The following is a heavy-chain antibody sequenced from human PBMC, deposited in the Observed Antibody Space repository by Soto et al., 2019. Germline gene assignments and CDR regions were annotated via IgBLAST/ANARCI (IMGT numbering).Heavy chain of an antibody. CDR2: IYYTGST. V-gene: IGHV4-30-4*01. J-gene: IGHJ4*02. CDR3: ARKSLRRDSVDY. D-gene: IGHD3-10*01. Sequence: SETLSLTCTVSGGSISNGDYYWSWIRQPPGKGLECIGYIYYTGSTYYNPSLKSRVTISIDTSKNQFSLKLNSVTAADTAAYYCARKSLRRDSVDYWGQGTLVTVSS. CDR1: GGSISNGDYY.